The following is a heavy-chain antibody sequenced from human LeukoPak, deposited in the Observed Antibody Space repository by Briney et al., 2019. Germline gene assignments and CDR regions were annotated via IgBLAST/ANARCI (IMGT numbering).Heavy chain of an antibody. D-gene: IGHD3-22*01. CDR2: INWNGGGT. V-gene: IGHV3-20*04. J-gene: IGHJ4*02. CDR1: GFTLDEYG. Sequence: GGSLRLSCAASGFTLDEYGMSWVRQAPAKGLEGVAGINWNGGGTGYADSVKGRFTISSDNAKNSLYLQMNSLSAEDTAVHYCARVFHASSAYYQLALAYWGQGPLVTVSS. CDR3: ARVFHASSAYYQLALAY.